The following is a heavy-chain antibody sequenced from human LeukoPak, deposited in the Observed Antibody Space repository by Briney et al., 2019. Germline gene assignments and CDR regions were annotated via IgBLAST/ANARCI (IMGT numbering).Heavy chain of an antibody. CDR3: ARRYSSSWYGANFDY. D-gene: IGHD6-13*01. CDR1: GDSISGSTYY. Sequence: PSETLSLTCTVSGDSISGSTYYWGWIRQPPGKGLEWIGSIYYSGSTYYNPSLKSRVTISVDTSKNQFSLKLSSVTAADTAVYYCARRYSSSWYGANFDYWGQGTLVTVSS. V-gene: IGHV4-39*01. J-gene: IGHJ4*02. CDR2: IYYSGST.